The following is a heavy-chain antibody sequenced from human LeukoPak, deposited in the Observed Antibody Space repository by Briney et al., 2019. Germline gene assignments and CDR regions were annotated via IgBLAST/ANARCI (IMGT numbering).Heavy chain of an antibody. CDR2: INHSGST. D-gene: IGHD2-2*01. J-gene: IGHJ4*02. V-gene: IGHV4-34*01. Sequence: PSETLSLTCAVYGGSFSGYYWSWIRQPPGKGLEWIGEINHSGSTNYNPSLRSRVTISVDTSKNQFSLKLSSVTAADTAVYYCARGNRNSIVVVPAAMRVFDYWGQGTLVTVSS. CDR3: ARGNRNSIVVVPAAMRVFDY. CDR1: GGSFSGYY.